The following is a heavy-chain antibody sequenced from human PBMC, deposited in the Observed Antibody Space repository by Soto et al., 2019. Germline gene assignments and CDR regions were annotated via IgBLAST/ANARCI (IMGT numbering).Heavy chain of an antibody. CDR1: GGTFSSYT. V-gene: IGHV1-69*10. CDR3: ARDGRYDAFDI. CDR2: IIPILGIA. J-gene: IGHJ3*02. Sequence: VKVSCKASGGTFSSYTISWVRQAPGQGLEWMGRIIPILGIANYAQKFQGRVTITADKSTSTAYMELSSLRSEDTAVYYCARDGRYDAFDIWGQGTMVTVSS.